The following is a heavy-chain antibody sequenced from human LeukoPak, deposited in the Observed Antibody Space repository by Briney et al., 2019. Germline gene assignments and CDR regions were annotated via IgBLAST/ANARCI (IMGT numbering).Heavy chain of an antibody. V-gene: IGHV4-4*07. J-gene: IGHJ5*01. Sequence: SETLSLTCTVSGDSISAYYWSWIRRPAGRGLEWIGRIHASGSTRYNPSLKSRVTMSVDTSKNQFSLKLTSVTAADTALYFCARGMSAAYDYNWFDSWGQGTLVTVSS. CDR3: ARGMSAAYDYNWFDS. CDR1: GDSISAYY. CDR2: IHASGST. D-gene: IGHD5-12*01.